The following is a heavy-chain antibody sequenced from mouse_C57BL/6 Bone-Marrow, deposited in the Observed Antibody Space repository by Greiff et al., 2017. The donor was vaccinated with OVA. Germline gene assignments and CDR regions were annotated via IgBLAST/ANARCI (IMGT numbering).Heavy chain of an antibody. CDR2: IWTGGGT. J-gene: IGHJ4*01. CDR3: ASLTTVWRGYYAMDY. D-gene: IGHD1-1*01. CDR1: GFSLTSYA. Sequence: QAQLQQSGPGLVAPSQSLSITCTVSGFSLTSYAISWVRQPPGKGLEWLGVIWTGGGTNYNSALKSRLSISKDNSKSQVFLKMNSLQTDDTARYYCASLTTVWRGYYAMDYWGQGTSVTVSS. V-gene: IGHV2-9-1*01.